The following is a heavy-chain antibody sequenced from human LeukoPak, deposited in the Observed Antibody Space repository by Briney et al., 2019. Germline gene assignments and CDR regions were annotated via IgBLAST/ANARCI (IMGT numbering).Heavy chain of an antibody. J-gene: IGHJ6*03. CDR2: IKQDGSEK. V-gene: IGHV3-7*01. D-gene: IGHD5-18*01. Sequence: PGGSLRLSCAASGFTFSSYWMSWVRQAPGKGLEWVANIKQDGSEKYYVDSVKGRFTISRDSAKNSLYLQMNSLRAEDTAVYYCARDAVGYSYGNYYYYYYMDVWGKGTTVTVSS. CDR1: GFTFSSYW. CDR3: ARDAVGYSYGNYYYYYYMDV.